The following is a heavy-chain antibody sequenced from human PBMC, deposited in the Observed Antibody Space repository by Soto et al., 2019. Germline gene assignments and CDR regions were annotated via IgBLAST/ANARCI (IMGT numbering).Heavy chain of an antibody. CDR2: IHHSGST. V-gene: IGHV4-4*01. J-gene: IGHJ1*01. D-gene: IGHD4-4*01. CDR3: ARGPDLAVTRPAGYFPH. Sequence: QVQLQESGPGLVKPAGTLSLTCAVSGDSITSHHWWTWVRQPPGKGLEWIGEIHHSGSTNYNPSLKSRVTLSVDKSSNQFALSLRSVSDADTAVYFCARGPDLAVTRPAGYFPHWGQGTLITVSS. CDR1: GDSITSHHW.